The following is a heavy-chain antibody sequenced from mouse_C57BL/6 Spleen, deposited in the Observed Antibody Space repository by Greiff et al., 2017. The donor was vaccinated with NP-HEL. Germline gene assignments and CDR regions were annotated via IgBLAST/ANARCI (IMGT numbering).Heavy chain of an antibody. CDR1: GYTFTSYW. J-gene: IGHJ2*01. CDR3: ARCGYDGAYYFDY. Sequence: VQLQQSGAELVKPGASVKMSCKASGYTFTSYWITWVKQRPGQGLEWIGDIYPGSGSTNYNEKFKSKATLTVDTSSSTAYMQLSSLTSEDSSVYYLARCGYDGAYYFDYWGQGTTLTVSS. D-gene: IGHD2-2*01. V-gene: IGHV1-55*01. CDR2: IYPGSGST.